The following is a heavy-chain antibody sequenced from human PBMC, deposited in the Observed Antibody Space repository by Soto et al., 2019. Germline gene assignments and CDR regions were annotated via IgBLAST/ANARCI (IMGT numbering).Heavy chain of an antibody. V-gene: IGHV4-31*03. CDR3: ARHHMAATDMYFDY. CDR2: IYDNDRT. J-gene: IGHJ4*02. CDR1: GGSISSGGYY. D-gene: IGHD6-19*01. Sequence: QVQLQESGPGLVKPSQTLSLTCTVSGGSISSGGYYWSWIRQHPGKGLEWIGYIYDNDRTYYNPSLKSRVTMSVDMSRNQFSLKLSSVTAADTAVYYCARHHMAATDMYFDYWGQGTLVTVSS.